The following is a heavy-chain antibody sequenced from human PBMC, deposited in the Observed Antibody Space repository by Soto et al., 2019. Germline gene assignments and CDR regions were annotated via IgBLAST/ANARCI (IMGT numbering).Heavy chain of an antibody. D-gene: IGHD6-13*01. CDR3: AKDMRGGSSSSRYYYGLDV. CDR2: ISRSSSTI. V-gene: IGHV3-48*01. CDR1: GFIFSSYR. Sequence: PGGFLRLSCAASGFIFSSYRMNWVRQAPGKGLEWVSYISRSSSTIYYADSVKGRFTISRDNAKNSLYLQMNSLRGEDTALYYCAKDMRGGSSSSRYYYGLDVWGQGTTVTVSS. J-gene: IGHJ6*02.